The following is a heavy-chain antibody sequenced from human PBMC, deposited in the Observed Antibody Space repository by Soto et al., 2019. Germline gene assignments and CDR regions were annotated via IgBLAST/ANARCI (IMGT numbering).Heavy chain of an antibody. V-gene: IGHV1-46*01. CDR3: ASPQGVSGDYYYGMDV. Sequence: ASVKVSCKASGYTFTGYYMHWVRQAPGQGLEWMGIINPSGGSTSYAQKFQGRVTMTRDTSTSTVYMELSSLRSEDTAVYYCASPQGVSGDYYYGMDVWGQGTTVTVSS. CDR2: INPSGGST. D-gene: IGHD3-10*01. CDR1: GYTFTGYY. J-gene: IGHJ6*02.